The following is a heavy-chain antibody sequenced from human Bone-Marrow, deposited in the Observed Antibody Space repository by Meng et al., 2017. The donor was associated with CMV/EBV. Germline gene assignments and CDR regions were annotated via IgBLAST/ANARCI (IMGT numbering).Heavy chain of an antibody. V-gene: IGHV7-4-1*02. CDR1: GYTFTSYA. CDR2: INTITGDP. J-gene: IGHJ4*02. CDR3: ARGSLEADEDPG. Sequence: HVRLVKSGSELKQPGASGKVSCRPSGYTFTSYAMNWVRQAPGQGLEWMGWINTITGDPTYAQGFTGRFVFSLDTSVSTAYLQISSLKTDDTAVYYCARGSLEADEDPGWGQGTLVTVSS. D-gene: IGHD6-13*01.